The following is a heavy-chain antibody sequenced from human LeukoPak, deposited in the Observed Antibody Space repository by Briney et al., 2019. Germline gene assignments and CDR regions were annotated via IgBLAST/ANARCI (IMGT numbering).Heavy chain of an antibody. V-gene: IGHV4-4*02. CDR3: AGKLAATGTGWFDP. J-gene: IGHJ5*02. Sequence: PSETLSLTCAVSGDSISSGHWWSWVRQPPGKGLEWIGEIYHSGSTNYNPSLKSRVTISVDKSKNQFSLKLSSVTAADTAVYYCAGKLAATGTGWFDPWGQGTLVTVSS. CDR1: GDSISSGHW. CDR2: IYHSGST. D-gene: IGHD6-13*01.